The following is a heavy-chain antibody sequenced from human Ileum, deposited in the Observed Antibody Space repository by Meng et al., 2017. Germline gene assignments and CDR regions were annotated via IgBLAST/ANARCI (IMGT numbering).Heavy chain of an antibody. Sequence: VERQEWGPGLVKTSQTLSLTCTVSGGSISSGGYYWSCIRQHPGKGLEWIGYIYYSGRTYYNPSLKSRVTISVDTSKNQFSLKLSSVTAADTAVYYCARGGPTYVDYWGQGTLVTVSS. CDR2: IYYSGRT. V-gene: IGHV4-31*03. J-gene: IGHJ4*02. CDR3: ARGGPTYVDY. CDR1: GGSISSGGYY. D-gene: IGHD3-16*01.